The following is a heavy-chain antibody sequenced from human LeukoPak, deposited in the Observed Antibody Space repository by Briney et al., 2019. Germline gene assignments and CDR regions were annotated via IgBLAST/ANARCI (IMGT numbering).Heavy chain of an antibody. J-gene: IGHJ4*02. D-gene: IGHD4-17*01. CDR1: GDSISPFS. CDR3: ARSPDYGDYFDY. CDR2: LYNSGST. V-gene: IGHV4-59*01. Sequence: SETLSLTCFVSGDSISPFSWSWIRQPPGKGLEWIGYLYNSGSTNYNPSLKSRVTLSIDTSKNHFSLKLTSVTAADTAVYYCARSPDYGDYFDYWGQGTLVTVSS.